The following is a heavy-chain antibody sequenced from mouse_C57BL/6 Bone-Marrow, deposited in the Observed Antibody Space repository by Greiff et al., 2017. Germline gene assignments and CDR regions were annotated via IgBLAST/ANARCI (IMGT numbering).Heavy chain of an antibody. CDR3: ARHGGFSWFAY. CDR2: ISGGGGNT. CDR1: GFTFSSYT. J-gene: IGHJ3*01. Sequence: EVQRVESGGGLVKPGGSLKLSCAASGFTFSSYTMSWVRQTPEKRLEWVATISGGGGNTYYPESVKGRVTISRDNAKTSLYLQISSLRSADTALYSCARHGGFSWFAYWGQGTLVTVSA. V-gene: IGHV5-9*01.